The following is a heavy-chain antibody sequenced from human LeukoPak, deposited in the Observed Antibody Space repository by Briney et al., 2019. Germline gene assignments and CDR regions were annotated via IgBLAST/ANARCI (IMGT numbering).Heavy chain of an antibody. D-gene: IGHD5-18*01. CDR1: GYSFTSYW. J-gene: IGHJ4*02. CDR2: IDPSDSDT. Sequence: GESLKISRKGSGYSFTSYWIGWVRQMPGKGLEWMGIIDPSDSDTRYTPSFQGQVTISADKSLTTAYLQWNSLKASDTAMYYCARQTAMGRSGDYWGQGTLVIVSS. CDR3: ARQTAMGRSGDY. V-gene: IGHV5-51*01.